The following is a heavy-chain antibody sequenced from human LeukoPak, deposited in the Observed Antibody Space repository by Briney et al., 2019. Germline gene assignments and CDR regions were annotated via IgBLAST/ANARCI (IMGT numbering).Heavy chain of an antibody. Sequence: GASVKVSCKASGYTFTTYGISWVRQAPGQGLEWMGWISAYNGNTNYAQKLQGRVTMTTDTSTSTAYMELRSLRSDDTAVYYCARDLSGYEEVYYFDYWGQGTLVTVSS. J-gene: IGHJ4*02. CDR1: GYTFTTYG. V-gene: IGHV1-18*01. CDR3: ARDLSGYEEVYYFDY. D-gene: IGHD5-12*01. CDR2: ISAYNGNT.